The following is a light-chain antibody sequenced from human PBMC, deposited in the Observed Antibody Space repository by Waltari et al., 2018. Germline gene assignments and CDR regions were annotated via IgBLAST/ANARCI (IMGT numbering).Light chain of an antibody. CDR3: QQSYSTFWT. V-gene: IGKV1-39*01. J-gene: IGKJ1*01. CDR2: AAS. Sequence: DIQMTQSPSSLSASVGDRVTITCRTSQRISNYLSWYQQRPGKAPNLLIYAASSLQSGVPSRFSGSGSGTDFTLTISSLQPEDFATYYCQQSYSTFWTFGQGTKVEIK. CDR1: QRISNY.